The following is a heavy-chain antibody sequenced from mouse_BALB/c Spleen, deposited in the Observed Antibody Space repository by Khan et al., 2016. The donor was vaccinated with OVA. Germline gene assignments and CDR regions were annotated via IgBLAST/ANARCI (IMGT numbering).Heavy chain of an antibody. D-gene: IGHD2-14*01. CDR2: INTHSGVP. V-gene: IGHV9-4*02. Sequence: QIQLVQSGPELKKPGETVRISCKASGYTFTTAGIQWVQKMPGKGLKWIGWINTHSGVPKYAEDFKGRFAFSLAISVNTAYLQITNNKKEDTATYFCARGGAAYYRNDGGAMEYWGQGTSVTVSS. J-gene: IGHJ4*01. CDR3: ARGGAAYYRNDGGAMEY. CDR1: GYTFTTAG.